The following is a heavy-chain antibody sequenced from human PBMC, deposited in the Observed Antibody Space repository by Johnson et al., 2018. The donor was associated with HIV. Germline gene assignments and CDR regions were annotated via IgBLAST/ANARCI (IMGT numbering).Heavy chain of an antibody. CDR2: LNWNGGSH. CDR1: GFTFDDYG. CDR3: AKGLIMIVFGGGLAHDAFDM. J-gene: IGHJ3*02. V-gene: IGHV3-20*04. D-gene: IGHD3-16*01. Sequence: VQLVESGGGVVRPGGSLRLSCAASGFTFDDYGMSWVRQPPGKGLEWVSVLNWNGGSHGAADAVRRRFNISRDNAKNSLYLQMNSLRAEDTAVYYCAKGLIMIVFGGGLAHDAFDMWGQGTMVTVSS.